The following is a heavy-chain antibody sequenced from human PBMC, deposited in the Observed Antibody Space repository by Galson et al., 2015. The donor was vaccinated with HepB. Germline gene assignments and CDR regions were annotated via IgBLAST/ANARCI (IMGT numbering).Heavy chain of an antibody. Sequence: SVKVSCKASGGTFSSYAISWVRQAPGQGLEWMGGIIPIFGTANYAQKFQGRVTITADESTSTAYMELSSLRSEDTAVNYCARGDLALTTVTPKERAYYYGMDVWGQGTTVTVSS. J-gene: IGHJ6*02. CDR2: IIPIFGTA. CDR1: GGTFSSYA. V-gene: IGHV1-69*13. CDR3: ARGDLALTTVTPKERAYYYGMDV. D-gene: IGHD4-11*01.